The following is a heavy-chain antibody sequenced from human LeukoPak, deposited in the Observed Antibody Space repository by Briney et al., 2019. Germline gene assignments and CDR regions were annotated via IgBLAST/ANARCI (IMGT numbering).Heavy chain of an antibody. D-gene: IGHD5-12*01. J-gene: IGHJ4*02. V-gene: IGHV4-34*01. CDR3: ASDSGYDEIDY. Sequence: SETLSPTCAVYGGSLSGYYWSWIRQPPGKGLEWIGEINHSGSTNYNPSLKSRVTISVDTSKNQFSLKLSSVTAADTAVYYCASDSGYDEIDYWGQGTLVTVSS. CDR2: INHSGST. CDR1: GGSLSGYY.